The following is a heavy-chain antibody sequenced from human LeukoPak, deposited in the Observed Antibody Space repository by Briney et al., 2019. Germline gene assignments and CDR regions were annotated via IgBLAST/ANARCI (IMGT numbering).Heavy chain of an antibody. CDR3: ARQVWGRAFDY. J-gene: IGHJ4*02. V-gene: IGHV4-39*01. CDR2: IYYSGST. D-gene: IGHD3-16*01. Sequence: SETLSLTCTVSGGSISSSSYYWGWIRQPPGKGLEWIGSIYYSGSTYYNPSLKSRVTISVDTSKNQFSLKLSPVTAADTAVYYCARQVWGRAFDYWGQGTLVTVSS. CDR1: GGSISSSSYY.